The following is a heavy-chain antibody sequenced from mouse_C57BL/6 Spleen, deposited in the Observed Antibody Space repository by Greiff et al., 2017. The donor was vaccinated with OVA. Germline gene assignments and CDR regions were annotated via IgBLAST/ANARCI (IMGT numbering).Heavy chain of an antibody. CDR2: IRNKANNHAT. D-gene: IGHD2-4*01. CDR1: GFTFSDAW. CDR3: TRRGYYDYDGDYYAMDY. J-gene: IGHJ4*01. Sequence: EVKLVESGGGLVQPGGSMKLSCAASGFTFSDAWMDWVRQSPEKGLEWVAEIRNKANNHATYYAESVKGRFTISRDDSKSSVYLQMNSLRAEDTGIYYCTRRGYYDYDGDYYAMDYWGQGTSVTVSS. V-gene: IGHV6-6*01.